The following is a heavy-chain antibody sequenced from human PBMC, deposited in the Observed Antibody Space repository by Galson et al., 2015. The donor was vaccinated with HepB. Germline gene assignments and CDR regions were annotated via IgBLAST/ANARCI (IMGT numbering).Heavy chain of an antibody. V-gene: IGHV1-69*13. CDR1: GGTFSSYA. D-gene: IGHD3-10*01. CDR2: IIPIFGTA. Sequence: SVKVSCKASGGTFSSYAISWVRQAPGQGLEWMGGIIPIFGTANYAQKSQGRVTITADESTSTAYMELSSLRSEDTAVYYCAAGVRGVIIDLGYWGQGTLVTVAS. J-gene: IGHJ4*02. CDR3: AAGVRGVIIDLGY.